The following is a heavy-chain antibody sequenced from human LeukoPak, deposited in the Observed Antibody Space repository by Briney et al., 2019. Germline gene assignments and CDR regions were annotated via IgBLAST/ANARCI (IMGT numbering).Heavy chain of an antibody. J-gene: IGHJ3*02. D-gene: IGHD3-10*01. Sequence: GGSLRLSCAASGFTFSSYWMSWVRQAPGKGLDWVSAISGSGGSTHYADSVKGRFTISRDNSKNTLHLQMNSLRAEDTAVYYCAKDYYYGSGRGPAAFDIWGQGTMATVSS. V-gene: IGHV3-23*01. CDR1: GFTFSSYW. CDR2: ISGSGGST. CDR3: AKDYYYGSGRGPAAFDI.